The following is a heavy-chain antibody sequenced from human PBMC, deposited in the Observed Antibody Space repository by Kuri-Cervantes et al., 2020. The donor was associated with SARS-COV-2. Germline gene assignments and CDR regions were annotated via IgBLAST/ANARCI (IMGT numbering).Heavy chain of an antibody. CDR3: ASSYGYYYGMDV. Sequence: GGSLRLSCVASGFTFSSYAMHWVRQAPGKGLEWVAVISYDGSNKYYADSAKGRFTISRDNSKNTLYLQMNSLRAEDTAVYYCASSYGYYYGMDVWGQGTTVTVSS. D-gene: IGHD5-18*01. CDR1: GFTFSSYA. CDR2: ISYDGSNK. J-gene: IGHJ6*02. V-gene: IGHV3-30-3*01.